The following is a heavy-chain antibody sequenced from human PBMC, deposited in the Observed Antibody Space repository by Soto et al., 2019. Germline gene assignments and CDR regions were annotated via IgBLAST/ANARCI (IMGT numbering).Heavy chain of an antibody. Sequence: QVQLVESGGGVVQPGRSLRLSCAASGFTFSSYGMHWFRQAPRKGLEWVAVIWYDGSNKYYADSVKGRFTISRDNSKNTLYLQMNSLRAEDTAVYYCARFGGLFPSNYYYYGMDVWGQGTTVTVSS. V-gene: IGHV3-33*01. CDR3: ARFGGLFPSNYYYYGMDV. J-gene: IGHJ6*02. D-gene: IGHD3-9*01. CDR2: IWYDGSNK. CDR1: GFTFSSYG.